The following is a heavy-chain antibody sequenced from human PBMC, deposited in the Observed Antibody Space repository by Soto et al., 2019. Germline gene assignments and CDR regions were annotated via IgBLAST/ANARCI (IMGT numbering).Heavy chain of an antibody. Sequence: PSETLSLTCTVSGGSISSYYWSWIRQPPGKGLEWIGYIYYSGSTNYNPSLKSRVTISVDTSKNQFSLKLSSVTAADTAVYYCARVGYSGDFDYWGQGTLVTVSS. CDR3: ARVGYSGDFDY. V-gene: IGHV4-59*01. CDR1: GGSISSYY. CDR2: IYYSGST. J-gene: IGHJ4*02. D-gene: IGHD5-18*01.